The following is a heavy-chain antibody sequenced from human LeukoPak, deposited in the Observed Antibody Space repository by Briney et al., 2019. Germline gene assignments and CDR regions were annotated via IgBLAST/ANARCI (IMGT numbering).Heavy chain of an antibody. V-gene: IGHV4-38-2*02. J-gene: IGHJ6*03. CDR1: GYSISSGYY. D-gene: IGHD3-16*02. CDR3: ARDPGYYDYVWGCYRIYYYYYYMDV. Sequence: SETLSLTCTVSGYSISSGYYWGWIRQPPGKGLEWIGSIYHSGSTYYNPSLKSRVTISVDTSKNQFSLKLSSVTAADTAVYYCARDPGYYDYVWGCYRIYYYYYYMDVWGKGTTVTVSS. CDR2: IYHSGST.